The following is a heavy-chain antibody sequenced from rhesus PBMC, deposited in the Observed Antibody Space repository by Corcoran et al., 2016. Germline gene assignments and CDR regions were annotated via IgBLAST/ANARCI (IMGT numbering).Heavy chain of an antibody. CDR1: GGSFSSYW. J-gene: IGHJ3*01. CDR2: INGNSWST. CDR3: ARDRTRMITVTYDAFDF. D-gene: IGHD3-9*01. V-gene: IGHV4-80*01. Sequence: QVQLQESGPGLVKPSETLSLTCAVSGGSFSSYWWSWIRQPPGKGLEWIGEINGNSWSTTYNPSLKSRVTFSKDASRNQFYLELRSVTAADTAVYYCARDRTRMITVTYDAFDFWGQGLRVTVSS.